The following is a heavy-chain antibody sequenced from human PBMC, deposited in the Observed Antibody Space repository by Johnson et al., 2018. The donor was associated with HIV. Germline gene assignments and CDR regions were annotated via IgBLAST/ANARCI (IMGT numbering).Heavy chain of an antibody. CDR1: ELTSSNYA. V-gene: IGHV3-23*04. CDR2: ISASGRDI. D-gene: IGHD1-26*01. CDR3: AKGPWDLPHAVNI. J-gene: IGHJ3*02. Sequence: VQLVESGGGLVQPGGSLRLSCVASELTSSNYAISWVRQAPGQGLEWVSAISASGRDIYYGASVKGRFTISRDNSKNTLYLQMNSLRAEDTAVYYCAKGPWDLPHAVNIWGRGTMVIVSS.